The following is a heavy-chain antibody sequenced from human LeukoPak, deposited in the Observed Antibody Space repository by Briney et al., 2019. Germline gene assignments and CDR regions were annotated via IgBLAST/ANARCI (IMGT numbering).Heavy chain of an antibody. J-gene: IGHJ4*02. Sequence: GGSLRLSCAASGFTFSSYAMHWVRQAPGKGLEWVAVISYDGSNKYYADSVKGRFTISRDNSKNTLYLQMNSLRAEDTAVYYCARGAHLGGGAVAGTYQPSALDYWGQGTLVTVSS. CDR3: ARGAHLGGGAVAGTYQPSALDY. D-gene: IGHD6-19*01. V-gene: IGHV3-30-3*01. CDR1: GFTFSSYA. CDR2: ISYDGSNK.